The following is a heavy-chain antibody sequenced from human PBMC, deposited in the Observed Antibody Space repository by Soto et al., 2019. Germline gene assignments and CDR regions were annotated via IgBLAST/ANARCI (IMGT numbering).Heavy chain of an antibody. CDR2: IYYSGST. J-gene: IGHJ4*02. Sequence: QVQLQESGPGLVKPSQTLSLTCTVSGGSISSGGYYWSWIRQHPGKGLEWIGYIYYSGSTYYNPPLKSRVTISVDTSKNQFSLKLSSVTAADTAVYYCARAVGRGYSYGGYFDYWGQGTLVTVSS. CDR1: GGSISSGGYY. D-gene: IGHD5-18*01. V-gene: IGHV4-31*03. CDR3: ARAVGRGYSYGGYFDY.